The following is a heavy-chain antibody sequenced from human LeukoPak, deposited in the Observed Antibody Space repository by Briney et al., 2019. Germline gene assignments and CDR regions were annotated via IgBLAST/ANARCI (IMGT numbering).Heavy chain of an antibody. CDR1: GGSISSGGYS. D-gene: IGHD3-22*01. V-gene: IGHV4-30-4*07. Sequence: PSETLSLTCAVSGGSISSGGYSWSWIRQPPGKGLEWIGYIYYSGSTYYNPSLKSRVTISVDTSKNQFSLKLSSVTAADTAVYYCARDGVSSGYYHFDYWGQGTLVTVSS. CDR3: ARDGVSSGYYHFDY. CDR2: IYYSGST. J-gene: IGHJ4*02.